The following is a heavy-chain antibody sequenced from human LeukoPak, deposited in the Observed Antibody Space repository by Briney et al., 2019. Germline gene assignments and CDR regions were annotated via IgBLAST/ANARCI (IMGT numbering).Heavy chain of an antibody. CDR1: GFTFGKYW. D-gene: IGHD1-14*01. CDR3: AKDASDTGYYFDY. Sequence: GGSLRLSCVASGFTFGKYWMSWVRQAPGKGLEWVSTIIGSGVTTYYADSVKGRFTISRDNSKNTLYLQVNSLRAEDTAVYYCAKDASDTGYYFDYWGQGTLVTVSS. V-gene: IGHV3-23*01. J-gene: IGHJ4*02. CDR2: IIGSGVTT.